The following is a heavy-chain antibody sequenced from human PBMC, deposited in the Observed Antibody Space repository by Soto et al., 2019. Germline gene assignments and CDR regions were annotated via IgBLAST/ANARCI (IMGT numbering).Heavy chain of an antibody. Sequence: GGSLRLSCAASGFTFSSYAMSWVRQAPGKGLEWVSAISGSGGSTYYADSVKGRFTISRDNSKNTLYLQMNSLRAEDTAVYYCAKDLNSSSWPYYFDYWGQGTLVTVSS. CDR3: AKDLNSSSWPYYFDY. V-gene: IGHV3-23*01. J-gene: IGHJ4*02. D-gene: IGHD6-13*01. CDR1: GFTFSSYA. CDR2: ISGSGGST.